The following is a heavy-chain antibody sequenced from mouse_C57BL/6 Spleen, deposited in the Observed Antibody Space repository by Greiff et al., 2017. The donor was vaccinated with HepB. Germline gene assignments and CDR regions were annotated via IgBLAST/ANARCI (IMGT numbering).Heavy chain of an antibody. J-gene: IGHJ1*03. D-gene: IGHD1-3*01. CDR3: ARSVPGKGYFDV. CDR1: GYTFTSYW. CDR2: IHPNSGST. V-gene: IGHV1-64*01. Sequence: QVQLKQPGAELVKPGASVKLSCKASGYTFTSYWMHWVKQRPGQGLEWIGMIHPNSGSTNYNEKFKSKATLTVDKSSSTAYMQLSSLTSEDSAVYYCARSVPGKGYFDVWGTGTTVTVSS.